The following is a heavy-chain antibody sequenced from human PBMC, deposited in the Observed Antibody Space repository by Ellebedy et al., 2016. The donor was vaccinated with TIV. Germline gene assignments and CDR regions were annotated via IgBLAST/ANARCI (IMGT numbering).Heavy chain of an antibody. CDR2: IFHNGRT. CDR3: ARKVEITLITGFDY. CDR1: GDTISSNSYY. V-gene: IGHV4-39*01. D-gene: IGHD3-22*01. J-gene: IGHJ4*02. Sequence: MPSETLSLTCTVSGDTISSNSYYWGWIRQPQGKGLEWIGYIFHNGRTYFSPSLKSRVTMSVDTSKEQFPLKLRSVIAADTAVYYCARKVEITLITGFDYWGQGTLVTVSS.